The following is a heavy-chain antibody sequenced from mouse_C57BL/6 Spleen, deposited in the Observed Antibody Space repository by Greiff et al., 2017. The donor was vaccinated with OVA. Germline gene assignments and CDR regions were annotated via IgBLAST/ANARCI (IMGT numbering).Heavy chain of an antibody. V-gene: IGHV14-1*01. Sequence: EVQLQQSGAELVRPGASVKLSCTASGFNIKDYYMHWVKQRPEQGLEWIGRIDPADGDTEYAPKFQGKATMTADTSSTTAYLQRSSLTSEDAAVYYCTAEGGWLLRYWGQGTLVTVSA. J-gene: IGHJ3*01. CDR2: IDPADGDT. CDR3: TAEGGWLLRY. D-gene: IGHD2-3*01. CDR1: GFNIKDYY.